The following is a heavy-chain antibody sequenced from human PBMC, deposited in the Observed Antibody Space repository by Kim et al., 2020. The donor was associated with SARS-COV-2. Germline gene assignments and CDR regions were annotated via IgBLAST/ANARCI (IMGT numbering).Heavy chain of an antibody. V-gene: IGHV3-11*06. Sequence: GRFTISRDNAKNSLYLQMNSLRAEDTAVYYCARDIVVVVAATDYYYGMNVWGQATTVTVSS. J-gene: IGHJ6*02. D-gene: IGHD2-15*01. CDR3: ARDIVVVVAATDYYYGMNV.